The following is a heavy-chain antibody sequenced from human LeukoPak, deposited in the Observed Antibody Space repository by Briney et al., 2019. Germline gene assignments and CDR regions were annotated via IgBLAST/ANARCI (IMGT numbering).Heavy chain of an antibody. CDR1: GYTFTGYY. J-gene: IGHJ5*02. CDR3: ARGPNPYSSNWFDP. CDR2: INPNSGGT. Sequence: ASVKVSCKASGYTFTGYYMHWVRQAPGQGLEWMGWINPNSGGTNYAQKFQGWVTMTRDTSISTAYMELSRLRSDDTAVYYCARGPNPYSSNWFDPWGQGTLVTVSS. V-gene: IGHV1-2*04. D-gene: IGHD6-13*01.